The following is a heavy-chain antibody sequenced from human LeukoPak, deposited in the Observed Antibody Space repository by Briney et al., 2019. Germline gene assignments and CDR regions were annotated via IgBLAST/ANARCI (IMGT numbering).Heavy chain of an antibody. CDR2: ISYSGST. Sequence: SETLSLTCSVSGGSISSYYWNWIRQPPGKGLEWIAFISYSGSTNYSPSLQSRVTISVDTSKNQLSLNLNSVTAADTAVYFCARGEVRGVDYYYGMDVRGQGTTVTVSS. V-gene: IGHV4-59*01. CDR1: GGSISSYY. D-gene: IGHD3-10*01. CDR3: ARGEVRGVDYYYGMDV. J-gene: IGHJ6*02.